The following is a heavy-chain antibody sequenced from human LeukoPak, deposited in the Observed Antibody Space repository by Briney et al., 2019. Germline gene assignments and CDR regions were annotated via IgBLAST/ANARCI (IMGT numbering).Heavy chain of an antibody. CDR3: ARPIVGATLDSFDI. CDR2: LIPIFGTA. V-gene: IGHV1-69*06. J-gene: IGHJ3*02. Sequence: GASVKVSCKASVCTFSRYAISWVRQAPGHRLERMGGLIPIFGTANYAQKFHARVTITPDKYTSTAYMELSSLKSEDTAGYYCARPIVGATLDSFDIWGQGTMVTVSS. CDR1: VCTFSRYA. D-gene: IGHD1-26*01.